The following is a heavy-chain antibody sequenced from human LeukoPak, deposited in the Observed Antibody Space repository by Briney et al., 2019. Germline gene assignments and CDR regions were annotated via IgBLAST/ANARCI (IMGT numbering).Heavy chain of an antibody. CDR3: ARDYGDYANWFDP. CDR1: GGSLSNYY. V-gene: IGHV4-59*01. D-gene: IGHD4-17*01. Sequence: PSETLSLTCTVSGGSLSNYYWIWIRQPPGKGLEWIGYIYYSGNTNYNPSLKSRVTISVDTSKNQFSLKLNSVTAADTAVHYCARDYGDYANWFDPWAREPWSPSPQ. CDR2: IYYSGNT. J-gene: IGHJ5*02.